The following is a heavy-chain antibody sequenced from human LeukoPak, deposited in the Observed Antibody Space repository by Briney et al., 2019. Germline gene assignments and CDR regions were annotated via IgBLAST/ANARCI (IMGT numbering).Heavy chain of an antibody. CDR2: ISGSGGST. CDR3: ARRAGAYSHPYDY. J-gene: IGHJ4*02. CDR1: GFTFSSYG. D-gene: IGHD4/OR15-4a*01. V-gene: IGHV3-23*01. Sequence: PGGSLRLSCAASGFTFSSYGMSWVRQAPGKGLEWVPAISGSGGSTYYADSVEGRFTISRDNSKNTLYLQMNSLRAEDTAVYYCARRAGAYSHPYDYWGQGTLVTVSS.